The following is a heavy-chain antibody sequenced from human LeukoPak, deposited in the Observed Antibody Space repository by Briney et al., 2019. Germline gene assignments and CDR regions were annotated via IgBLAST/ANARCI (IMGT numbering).Heavy chain of an antibody. J-gene: IGHJ6*03. D-gene: IGHD6-13*01. CDR2: INPGGGST. V-gene: IGHV1-46*01. Sequence: ASVKVSCKASGYTFTSYYMHWVRQAPGQGLEWMGIINPGGGSTSYAQKFQGRVTMTRDMSTSTVYMELSSLRSEDTAVYYCARDRSSSWYRGYYYYYMDVWGKGTTVTVSS. CDR3: ARDRSSSWYRGYYYYYMDV. CDR1: GYTFTSYY.